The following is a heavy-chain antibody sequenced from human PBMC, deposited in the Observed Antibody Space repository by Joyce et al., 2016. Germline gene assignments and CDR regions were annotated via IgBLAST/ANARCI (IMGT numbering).Heavy chain of an antibody. CDR1: GYIFTGYY. D-gene: IGHD2-8*01. Sequence: QVQLVTSGAEVKKPGASVKVSCKASGYIFTGYYIHWVRQAPGQGLEWMGWFNPNGGGTSYVQKFQGRVTMTRDTSISTAYMELSRLTSDDTAVYYCACQGLMVYASDAFDVWGQGTMVIVSS. V-gene: IGHV1-2*02. J-gene: IGHJ3*01. CDR3: ACQGLMVYASDAFDV. CDR2: FNPNGGGT.